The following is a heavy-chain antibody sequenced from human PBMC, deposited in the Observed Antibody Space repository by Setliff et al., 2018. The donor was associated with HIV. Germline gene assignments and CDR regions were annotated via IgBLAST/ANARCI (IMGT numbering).Heavy chain of an antibody. CDR3: AILSYSSG. D-gene: IGHD1-26*01. J-gene: IGHJ4*02. CDR2: INNDTTTT. V-gene: IGHV3-74*01. CDR1: GFTFSRYW. Sequence: LRLSCAASGFTFSRYWMHWVRQAPGQGLVWVSGINNDTTTTAYADSVKGRFSISRDNAKNTLYLQMNDLRGEDTAVYYCAILSYSSGWGQGTQVTVSS.